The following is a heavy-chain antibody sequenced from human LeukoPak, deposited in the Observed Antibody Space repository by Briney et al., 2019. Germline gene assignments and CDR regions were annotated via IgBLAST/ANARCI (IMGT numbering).Heavy chain of an antibody. CDR3: ARVGYGDYGADY. V-gene: IGHV4-30-2*01. CDR1: GGSISSGGYS. Sequence: RSSETLSLTCTVSGGSISSGGYSWSWIRQPPGKGLEWIGYIYHSGSTYYNPSLKSRVTISVDRSKNQFSLKLSSVTAADTAVYYCARVGYGDYGADYWGQGTLVTVSS. J-gene: IGHJ4*02. CDR2: IYHSGST. D-gene: IGHD4-17*01.